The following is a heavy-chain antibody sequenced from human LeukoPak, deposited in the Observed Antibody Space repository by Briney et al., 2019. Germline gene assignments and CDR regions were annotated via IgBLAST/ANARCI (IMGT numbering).Heavy chain of an antibody. Sequence: SETLSLTCTVAGCSSSSYYWSWIRQPPGKGLEWIGYIYYSGSTNYNPSLKSRVTISVDTSKNQFSLKLSSVTAADTAVYYCARAYSSSPYYFDYWGQGTLVTVSS. CDR2: IYYSGST. CDR3: ARAYSSSPYYFDY. J-gene: IGHJ4*02. V-gene: IGHV4-59*01. D-gene: IGHD6-6*01. CDR1: GCSSSSYY.